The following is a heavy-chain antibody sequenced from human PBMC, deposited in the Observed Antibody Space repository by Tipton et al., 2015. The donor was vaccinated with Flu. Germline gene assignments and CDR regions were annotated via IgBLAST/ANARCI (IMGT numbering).Heavy chain of an antibody. V-gene: IGHV4-4*07. J-gene: IGHJ4*02. D-gene: IGHD3-3*01. CDR1: GGSISSYY. Sequence: TLSLTCTVSGGSISSYYWSWIRQPAGKGLEWIGRIYTSGSAYYNPSLKSRVTISVDTSKNQFSLKLSSVTAADTAVYYCASLPYDFWSGYWAYFDYWGQGTLVTVSS. CDR3: ASLPYDFWSGYWAYFDY. CDR2: IYTSGSA.